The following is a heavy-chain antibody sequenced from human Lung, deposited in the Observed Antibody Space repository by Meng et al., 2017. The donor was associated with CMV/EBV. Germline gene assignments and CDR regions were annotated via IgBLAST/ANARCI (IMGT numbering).Heavy chain of an antibody. CDR2: ISSSSSYI. D-gene: IGHD2-2*02. J-gene: IGHJ6*02. V-gene: IGHV3-21*01. CDR1: GFTFSSYS. Sequence: LTXAASGFTFSSYSMNWVRQAPGKGLEWVSSISSSSSYIYYADSVKGRFTISRDNAKNSLYLQMNSLRAEDTAVYYCARDLSIVPAAISYYYGMDVWGQGXTVTVSS. CDR3: ARDLSIVPAAISYYYGMDV.